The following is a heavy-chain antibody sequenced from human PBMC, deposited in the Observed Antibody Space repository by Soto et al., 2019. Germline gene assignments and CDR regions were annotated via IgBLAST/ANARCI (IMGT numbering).Heavy chain of an antibody. CDR1: GGSISSYY. V-gene: IGHV4-59*01. CDR3: ARESIMMTAGFDP. J-gene: IGHJ5*02. CDR2: IYYSGST. D-gene: IGHD3-16*01. Sequence: QVQLQESGPGLVKPSETLSLTCTVSGGSISSYYWSWIRQPPGKGLEWIGYIYYSGSTNYNPSLKRRVTISVHTSKNQLSLKLSSVTAADTAVYDCARESIMMTAGFDPGGQGTLVTVSS.